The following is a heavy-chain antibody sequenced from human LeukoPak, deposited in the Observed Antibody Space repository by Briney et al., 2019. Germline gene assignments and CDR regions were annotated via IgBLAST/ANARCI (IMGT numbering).Heavy chain of an antibody. Sequence: PGGSMRLSCEASGFTFSAYAMTWVRQAPGKGLEWVSSIGSDGKTHYSESVKGRFAISRDNSKSMAFLQLNSVRAEDTALYYCAGDLHYYAAMDVWGQGTTVTVSS. J-gene: IGHJ6*02. CDR2: IGSDGKT. CDR1: GFTFSAYA. D-gene: IGHD3-10*01. V-gene: IGHV3-23*01. CDR3: AGDLHYYAAMDV.